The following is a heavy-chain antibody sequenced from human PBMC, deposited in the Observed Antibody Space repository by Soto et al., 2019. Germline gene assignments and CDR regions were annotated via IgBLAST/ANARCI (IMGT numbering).Heavy chain of an antibody. CDR2: ISAYNGNT. D-gene: IGHD3-10*01. V-gene: IGHV1-18*01. J-gene: IGHJ6*02. Sequence: ASVKVSCKASGDTFTTYDINWVRQATGHGLEWMGWISAYNGNTNYAQKLQGRVTMTTDTSTSTAYMELRSLRSDDTAVYYCARGSYYLYYYYYGMDVWGQGTTVTVSS. CDR1: GDTFTTYD. CDR3: ARGSYYLYYYYYGMDV.